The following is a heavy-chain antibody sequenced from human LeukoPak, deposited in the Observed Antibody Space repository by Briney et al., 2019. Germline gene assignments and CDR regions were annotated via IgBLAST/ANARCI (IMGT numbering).Heavy chain of an antibody. J-gene: IGHJ5*02. CDR1: GYIFTGYY. Sequence: ASVKVSCKASGYIFTGYYIHWLRQAPGQGLEWMGWIDPQSGDTNYSQKFQGRVTMTRDTYIKTAYMELRSLGSDDTAVYFCAREDYSSGWYRGGWFDPWGQGTQVTVSS. CDR2: IDPQSGDT. D-gene: IGHD6-19*01. V-gene: IGHV1-2*02. CDR3: AREDYSSGWYRGGWFDP.